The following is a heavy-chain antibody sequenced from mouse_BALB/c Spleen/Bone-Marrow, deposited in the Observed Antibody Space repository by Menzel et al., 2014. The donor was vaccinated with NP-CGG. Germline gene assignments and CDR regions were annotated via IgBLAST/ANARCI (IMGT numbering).Heavy chain of an antibody. Sequence: LEESGGRLVTPGRSLTLTCTVSGIDLSGSYMNWVRQAPGKGLEWIGGIYASGTSDYASWATGRFTISRTSTTVDLKITSPTTEDTATYFCARLSYISDTSLWGPGTPVTVSS. V-gene: IGHV5-17*03. J-gene: IGHJ1*01. CDR3: ARLSYISDTSL. CDR2: IYASGTS. CDR1: GIDLSGSY. D-gene: IGHD2-12*01.